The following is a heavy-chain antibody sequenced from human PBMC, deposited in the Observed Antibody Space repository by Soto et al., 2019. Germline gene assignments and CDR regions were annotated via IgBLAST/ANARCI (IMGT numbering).Heavy chain of an antibody. CDR1: GFTFRSFT. V-gene: IGHV3-21*01. CDR3: TRDSSRDSSARGWFDP. D-gene: IGHD6-13*01. J-gene: IGHJ5*02. Sequence: GGSLRLSCAASGFTFRSFTMNWVRQAPGKGLEWVSTISSNSAYIYYTDALRGRFTISRDNAKNSLHLQMNSLRAEDTAVYYCTRDSSRDSSARGWFDPWGQGTRVTVSS. CDR2: ISSNSAYI.